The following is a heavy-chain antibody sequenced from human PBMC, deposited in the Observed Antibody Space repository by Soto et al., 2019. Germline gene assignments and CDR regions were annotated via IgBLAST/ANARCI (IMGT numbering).Heavy chain of an antibody. V-gene: IGHV3-30*03. CDR3: ARTRSAWSDFHYYSLDV. D-gene: IGHD1-26*01. CDR2: ISYDSTKT. J-gene: IGHJ6*02. CDR1: GFTFNSYG. Sequence: GGSLRLSCAASGFTFNSYGMYWVRQGPGNGLEWVAFISYDSTKTYYTDSVKGRFTISRDNSNSALYVQMNSLTGEDTAVYYCARTRSAWSDFHYYSLDVWGQGTTVTVSS.